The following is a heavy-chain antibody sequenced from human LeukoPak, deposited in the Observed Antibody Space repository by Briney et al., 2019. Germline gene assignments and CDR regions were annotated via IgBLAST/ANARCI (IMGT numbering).Heavy chain of an antibody. CDR2: IYYSGST. CDR3: ARRKDIAVAGFDY. CDR1: GGSISSSSYY. D-gene: IGHD6-19*01. Sequence: PSETLSLTCTVSGGSISSSSYYWGWIRQPPGKGLEWIGSIYYSGSTYYNPSLKSRVTISVDTSKNQFSLKLSSVTAADTAVYYCARRKDIAVAGFDYWGRGTLVTVSS. J-gene: IGHJ4*02. V-gene: IGHV4-39*01.